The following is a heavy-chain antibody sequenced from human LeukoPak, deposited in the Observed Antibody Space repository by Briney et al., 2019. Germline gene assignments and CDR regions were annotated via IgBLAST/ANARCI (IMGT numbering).Heavy chain of an antibody. D-gene: IGHD3-22*01. J-gene: IGHJ4*02. CDR2: LSASGGGT. Sequence: GGSLRLSCAVSGITLSNYGMAWVRQAPGKGLEWVASLSASGGGTSYADSVRGRFTISRDNAKNTLYLQMNSLRAEDTAVYFCAKRGVVIRVILVGFYKEAYYFDSWGQGVLVTVSS. CDR3: AKRGVVIRVILVGFYKEAYYFDS. CDR1: GITLSNYG. V-gene: IGHV3-23*01.